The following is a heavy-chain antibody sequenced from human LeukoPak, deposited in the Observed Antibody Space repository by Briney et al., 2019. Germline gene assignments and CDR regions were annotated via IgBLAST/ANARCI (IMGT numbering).Heavy chain of an antibody. V-gene: IGHV3-48*01. Sequence: GGSLRLSCTASGFTFSTYSMNWVRQAPGKGLEWLSYINSKSDHIYHADSVKGRFTISRDNGKNSLYLQMDSLRAEDTAVYYCVRITTAHFDYWGQGALVAVSS. J-gene: IGHJ4*02. D-gene: IGHD6-13*01. CDR1: GFTFSTYS. CDR2: INSKSDHI. CDR3: VRITTAHFDY.